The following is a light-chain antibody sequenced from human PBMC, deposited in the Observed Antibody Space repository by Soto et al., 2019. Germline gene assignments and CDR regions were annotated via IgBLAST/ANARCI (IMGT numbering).Light chain of an antibody. CDR3: QQYSIWRT. CDR1: ESVSNN. CDR2: GAS. J-gene: IGKJ1*01. V-gene: IGKV3-15*01. Sequence: EIVMTQSPATLSLSPGERVTLSCRASESVSNNLAWYQQKAGQAPRLLIYGASTRATGIPARFSGSGSGTEFTLTISSLQSEDFAVYYRQQYSIWRTFGQGTKVDIK.